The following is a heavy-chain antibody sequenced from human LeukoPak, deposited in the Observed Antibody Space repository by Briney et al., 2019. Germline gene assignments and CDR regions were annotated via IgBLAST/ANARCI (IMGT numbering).Heavy chain of an antibody. CDR3: ARVVYCSGGSCQIFAFDI. V-gene: IGHV3-11*01. J-gene: IGHJ3*02. Sequence: PGGSLRLSCAASGFTFSDYYMSWIRQAPGKGLEWISYISSSGSTIFYADSVKGRFTISRDNVKNSLYLQMNSLRAEDTAVYYCARVVYCSGGSCQIFAFDIWGQGTIVTVSS. CDR1: GFTFSDYY. CDR2: ISSSGSTI. D-gene: IGHD2-15*01.